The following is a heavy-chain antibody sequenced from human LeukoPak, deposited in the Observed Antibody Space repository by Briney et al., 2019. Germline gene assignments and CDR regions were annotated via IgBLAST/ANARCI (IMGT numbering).Heavy chain of an antibody. V-gene: IGHV3-13*01. CDR2: IGTAGDT. J-gene: IGHJ3*02. D-gene: IGHD3-10*01. Sequence: PGGSLRLSCAASGFTFSSYDMHWVRQATGKGLEWVSAIGTAGDTYYPGSVKGRFTISRKNAKNSLYLQMNSLRAEDTAVYYCARVGGIGGAFDIWGQGTMVTVSS. CDR1: GFTFSSYD. CDR3: ARVGGIGGAFDI.